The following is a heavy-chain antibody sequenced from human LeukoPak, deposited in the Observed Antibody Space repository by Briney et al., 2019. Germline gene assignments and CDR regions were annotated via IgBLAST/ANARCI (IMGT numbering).Heavy chain of an antibody. Sequence: GRSLRLTCAASGFTFSSYAMHWVRQAPGKGLEWVAVISYDGSNKYYADSVKGRFTISRDNSKNTLYLQMNSLRAEDTAVYYCARDSRDYWGQGTLVTVSS. J-gene: IGHJ4*02. V-gene: IGHV3-30-3*01. CDR2: ISYDGSNK. CDR3: ARDSRDY. CDR1: GFTFSSYA.